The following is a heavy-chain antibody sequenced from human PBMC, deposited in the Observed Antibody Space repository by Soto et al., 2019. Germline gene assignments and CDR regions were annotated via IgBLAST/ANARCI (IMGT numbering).Heavy chain of an antibody. CDR1: GGSFSGYY. J-gene: IGHJ4*02. CDR2: INHSGST. D-gene: IGHD5-18*01. Sequence: QVQLQQWGAGLLKPSETLSLTCAVYGGSFSGYYWSWIRHPPGKGLEWIGEINHSGSTNYNPSLKSPVTLSVDNSKNQFSRKLSSVTAADTAVYYCARDDTAIRHWGQGTLVTVSS. V-gene: IGHV4-34*01. CDR3: ARDDTAIRH.